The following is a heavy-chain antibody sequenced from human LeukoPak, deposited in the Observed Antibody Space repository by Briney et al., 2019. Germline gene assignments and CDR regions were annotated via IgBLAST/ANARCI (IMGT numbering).Heavy chain of an antibody. CDR1: GFTFSDYY. Sequence: PGGSLRLSCAASGFTFSDYYMSWIRRAPGKGLEWVSYISSSGSTIYYADSVKGRFTISRDNAKNSLYLQMNSLRAEDTAVYYCARRIGVAAAYFDYWGQGTLVTVSS. J-gene: IGHJ4*02. CDR2: ISSSGSTI. V-gene: IGHV3-11*01. CDR3: ARRIGVAAAYFDY. D-gene: IGHD2-15*01.